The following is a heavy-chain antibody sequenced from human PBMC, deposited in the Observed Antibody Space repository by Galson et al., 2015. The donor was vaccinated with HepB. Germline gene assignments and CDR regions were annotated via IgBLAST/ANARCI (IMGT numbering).Heavy chain of an antibody. CDR2: ISGSGGNT. Sequence: SLRLSCAASGFTFSSYGMSWARQAPGKGLEWVSTISGSGGNTYYADSVKGRFTISRDNSKNTLYLQMNSLRDEDTAVYYCAKFYGADLLWFGELWDWGQGTPVTVSS. CDR3: AKFYGADLLWFGELWD. V-gene: IGHV3-23*01. CDR1: GFTFSSYG. J-gene: IGHJ4*02. D-gene: IGHD3-10*01.